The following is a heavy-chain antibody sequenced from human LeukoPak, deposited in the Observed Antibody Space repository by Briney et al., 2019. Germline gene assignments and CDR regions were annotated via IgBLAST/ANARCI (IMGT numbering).Heavy chain of an antibody. CDR3: AKDNGVPAAMGDFDY. V-gene: IGHV3-23*01. Sequence: PGGSLRLSCAASGFTFSSYAMSWVRQAPGKGLEWVSAISGSGGSTYYADSVKGRFTISRDNSKNTLYLQMNSLRAEDAAVYYCAKDNGVPAAMGDFDYWGQGTLVTVSS. CDR1: GFTFSSYA. CDR2: ISGSGGST. D-gene: IGHD2-2*01. J-gene: IGHJ4*02.